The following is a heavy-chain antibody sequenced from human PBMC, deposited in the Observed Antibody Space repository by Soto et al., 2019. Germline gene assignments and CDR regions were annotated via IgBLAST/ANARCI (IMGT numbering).Heavy chain of an antibody. Sequence: QVQLVQSGAEVRQPASSVTVSCKTSGGTFSSYAISWVRQAPGQGIEWMGGIVPIVDTATYAQKFQGRVTITADESTSTAYMELSRLRSDDTSVYYCVRVVASPGYPDYWGQGTLVTVSS. CDR2: IVPIVDTA. V-gene: IGHV1-69*12. CDR3: VRVVASPGYPDY. CDR1: GGTFSSYA. D-gene: IGHD5-12*01. J-gene: IGHJ4*02.